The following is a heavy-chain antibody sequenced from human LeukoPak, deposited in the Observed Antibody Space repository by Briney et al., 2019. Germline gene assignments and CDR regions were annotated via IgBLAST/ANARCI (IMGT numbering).Heavy chain of an antibody. CDR3: AKDQWLGYFDY. Sequence: PGGSLRLSCAASGFTFSSYVMHWVRQAPGKGLEWVAFIRYDGSYKYYSDSVKGRFTISRDNSKNTLYLQMNSLRAEDTAVYYCAKDQWLGYFDYWGQGTLVTVST. CDR2: IRYDGSYK. V-gene: IGHV3-30*02. J-gene: IGHJ4*02. CDR1: GFTFSSYV. D-gene: IGHD6-19*01.